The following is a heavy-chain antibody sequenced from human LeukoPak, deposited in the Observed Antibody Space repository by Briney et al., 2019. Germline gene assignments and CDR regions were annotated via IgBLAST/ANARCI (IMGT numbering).Heavy chain of an antibody. Sequence: GGSLRLSCAASGFTFSKDDFHWVRQAPGKGLEWVAAIGVTGDTYYADSVKGRFTISREDAANSLYLQMRSLGAGDTALYYCIKEFCGSRAACAGGSYYDFWGRGALVTVSS. CDR3: IKEFCGSRAACAGGSYYDF. V-gene: IGHV3-13*01. D-gene: IGHD2-15*01. CDR1: GFTFSKDD. J-gene: IGHJ2*01. CDR2: IGVTGDT.